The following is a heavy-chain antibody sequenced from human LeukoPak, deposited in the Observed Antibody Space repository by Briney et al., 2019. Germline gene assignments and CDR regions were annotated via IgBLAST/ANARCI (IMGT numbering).Heavy chain of an antibody. CDR2: ISYDGSNK. V-gene: IGHV3-30*18. D-gene: IGHD3-16*01. Sequence: PGGSLRLSCAASGFTFSSYGMHWVRQAPGKGLEWVAVISYDGSNKYYADSVKGRFTTSRDNSKNTLYLQMNGLRAEDTAVYYCAKSRSPFGGVADYWGQGTLVTVSS. CDR1: GFTFSSYG. J-gene: IGHJ4*02. CDR3: AKSRSPFGGVADY.